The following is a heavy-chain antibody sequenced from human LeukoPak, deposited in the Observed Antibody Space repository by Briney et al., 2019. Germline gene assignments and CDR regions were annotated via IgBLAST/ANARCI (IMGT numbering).Heavy chain of an antibody. D-gene: IGHD3-9*01. J-gene: IGHJ6*02. CDR1: GFTFSSSA. V-gene: IGHV1-58*02. Sequence: ASAKVSCKASGFTFSSSAMQWVRQARGQRLEWIGWIVVGSGDTKYAQKFQGRVTISRDMPTNTANMELSSLRSDDTAVYYCAASSADILTVYGMDVWGQGTTVTVSS. CDR2: IVVGSGDT. CDR3: AASSADILTVYGMDV.